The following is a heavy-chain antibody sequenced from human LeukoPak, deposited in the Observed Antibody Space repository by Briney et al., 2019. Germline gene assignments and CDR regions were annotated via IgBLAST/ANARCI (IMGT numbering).Heavy chain of an antibody. Sequence: GGSLRLSCAASGFTLNTHWMSWVRQAPGKGLEWVANIKQDGRDTYYVDSVKGRFTISRDNAKNSLNLQMNSLRAEDTAMYYCAASEAYWGQGTLVTVSS. CDR3: AASEAY. CDR1: GFTLNTHW. CDR2: IKQDGRDT. J-gene: IGHJ4*02. V-gene: IGHV3-7*03.